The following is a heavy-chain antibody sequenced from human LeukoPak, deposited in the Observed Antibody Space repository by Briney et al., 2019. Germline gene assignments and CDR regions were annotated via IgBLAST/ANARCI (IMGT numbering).Heavy chain of an antibody. CDR1: GGSISSGDYY. Sequence: PSETLSLTCTVSGGSISSGDYYWSWIRQPPGKGLEWIGYIYYSGSSYFSPSLKSRVTISVDTSKNQFSLKLSSVTAADTALYFCARLKVDENNYFDYWGQGTLVTVSS. D-gene: IGHD1-26*01. J-gene: IGHJ4*02. CDR2: IYYSGSS. CDR3: ARLKVDENNYFDY. V-gene: IGHV4-30-4*01.